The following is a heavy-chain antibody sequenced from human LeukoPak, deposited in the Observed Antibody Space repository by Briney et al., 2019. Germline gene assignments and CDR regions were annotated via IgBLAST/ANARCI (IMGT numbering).Heavy chain of an antibody. CDR3: ARDFLPDCSSTSCYLSYYYGMDV. CDR1: GFTFNDYA. V-gene: IGHV3-30-3*01. J-gene: IGHJ6*02. D-gene: IGHD2-2*01. Sequence: GGSLRLSCAASGFTFNDYALYWVRQAPGKGLEWVTLISYDGYDKSYADSVKGRFTISRDNSKNTLYLQMNSLRAEDTAVYYCARDFLPDCSSTSCYLSYYYGMDVWGQGTTVTVSS. CDR2: ISYDGYDK.